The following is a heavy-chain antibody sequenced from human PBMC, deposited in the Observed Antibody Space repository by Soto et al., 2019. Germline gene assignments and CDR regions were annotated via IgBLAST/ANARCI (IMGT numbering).Heavy chain of an antibody. D-gene: IGHD2-2*01. CDR1: GLTFSSWA. J-gene: IGHJ4*02. CDR3: ARGPSSLTRFDY. V-gene: IGHV3-30-3*01. Sequence: PGGSRTLACAAGGLTFSSWAMHCVHQAPGKGLEWVAAISYDGSNKYYADSVKGRFTISRDNSKNTLYLQMNSLRAEDTAVYYCARGPSSLTRFDYWGQGTLVTVSS. CDR2: ISYDGSNK.